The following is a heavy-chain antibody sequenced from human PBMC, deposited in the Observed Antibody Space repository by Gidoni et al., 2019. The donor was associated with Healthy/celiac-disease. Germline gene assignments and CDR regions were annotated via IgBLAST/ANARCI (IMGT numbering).Heavy chain of an antibody. Sequence: QVQLQESGPGLVKPSETLSLTCAVSGYSISCGYYWGWIRQPPGKGLEWIGSIYHSGSTYYNPSLKSRVTISVDTSKNQFSLKLSSVTAADTAVYYCARARITMIVVARYYFDYWGQGTLVTVSS. V-gene: IGHV4-38-2*01. CDR2: IYHSGST. J-gene: IGHJ4*02. D-gene: IGHD3-22*01. CDR3: ARARITMIVVARYYFDY. CDR1: GYSISCGYY.